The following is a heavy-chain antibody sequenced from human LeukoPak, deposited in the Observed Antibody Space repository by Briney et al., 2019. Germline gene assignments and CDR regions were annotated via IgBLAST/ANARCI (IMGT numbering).Heavy chain of an antibody. Sequence: GSLRLSCAASGFTFSSYGIHWVRQAPGKGLEWVTVISYDESKKYYADSVKGRFTISRDNSKNTLYLQMNSLRAEDTAVYYCARVNSDSSGYYWFDYWGQGTLVTVSS. CDR3: ARVNSDSSGYYWFDY. D-gene: IGHD3-22*01. V-gene: IGHV3-30-3*01. J-gene: IGHJ4*02. CDR1: GFTFSSYG. CDR2: ISYDESKK.